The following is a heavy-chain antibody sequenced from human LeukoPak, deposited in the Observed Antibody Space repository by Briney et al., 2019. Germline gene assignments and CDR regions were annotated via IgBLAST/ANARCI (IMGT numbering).Heavy chain of an antibody. CDR2: IYYSGGT. D-gene: IGHD4-11*01. V-gene: IGHV4-39*01. Sequence: SETLSLTCTVSGGSISSSSYYWGWIRQPPGKGLEWIGSIYYSGGTYYNPSLKSRVTISVDTSKNQFSLKLSSVTAADTAVYYCARLTVTLFDYWGQGTLVTVSS. CDR1: GGSISSSSYY. CDR3: ARLTVTLFDY. J-gene: IGHJ4*02.